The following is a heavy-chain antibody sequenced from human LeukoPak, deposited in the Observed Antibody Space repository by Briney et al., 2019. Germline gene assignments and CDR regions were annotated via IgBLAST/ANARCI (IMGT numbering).Heavy chain of an antibody. Sequence: SETLSLTCTLSGGSISRSDYFWGWVRQPPGKGLEWIGSIHYSGNTYYNPSLESRVTISLDTSQNQFSLKLSSVTAADTAVYYCARYYGSGTPWFDPWGQGTLVTVSS. CDR1: GGSISRSDYF. J-gene: IGHJ5*02. CDR3: ARYYGSGTPWFDP. V-gene: IGHV4-39*07. CDR2: IHYSGNT. D-gene: IGHD3-10*01.